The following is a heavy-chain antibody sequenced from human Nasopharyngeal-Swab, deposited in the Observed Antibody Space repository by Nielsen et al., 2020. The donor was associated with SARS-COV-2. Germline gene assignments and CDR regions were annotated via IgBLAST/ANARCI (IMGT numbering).Heavy chain of an antibody. CDR2: IYYSGST. J-gene: IGHJ4*02. CDR3: ATPGQYSSSWLTEHFDY. Sequence: SETLSLTCTVSGGSISSSSYYWGWIRQPPGKGLEWIGSIYYSGSTYYNPSLKSRVTISVDTSKNQFSLKLSSVTAADTAVYYCATPGQYSSSWLTEHFDYWGQGTLVTVSS. V-gene: IGHV4-39*01. D-gene: IGHD6-13*01. CDR1: GGSISSSSYY.